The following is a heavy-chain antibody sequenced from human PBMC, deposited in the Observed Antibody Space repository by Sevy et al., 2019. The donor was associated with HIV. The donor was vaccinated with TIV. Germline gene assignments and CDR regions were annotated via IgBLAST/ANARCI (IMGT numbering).Heavy chain of an antibody. CDR3: TTPSEFWSGYLSYAFDI. CDR2: IKSKTDGGTT. J-gene: IGHJ3*02. CDR1: GFTFSNAW. V-gene: IGHV3-15*01. D-gene: IGHD3-3*01. Sequence: GGSLRLSCAASGFTFSNAWMSWVRQAPGKGLEWVGRIKSKTDGGTTDYAAPVKGRFTISRDDSKNTLYLQMNSLKTEDTAVYYCTTPSEFWSGYLSYAFDIWGQGTMVIVSS.